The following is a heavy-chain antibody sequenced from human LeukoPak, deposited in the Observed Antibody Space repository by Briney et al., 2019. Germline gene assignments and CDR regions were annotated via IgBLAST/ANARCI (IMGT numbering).Heavy chain of an antibody. V-gene: IGHV1-2*02. Sequence: ASVKVSCKASGYTFTGYYMHWVRQAPGQGLEWMGWINPNSGGTNYAQKFQGRVTMTRDTSISTAYMELSRLRSDDTAVYYCARAVLRFGELFVNWFDPWGQGTLVTVSS. CDR1: GYTFTGYY. CDR3: ARAVLRFGELFVNWFDP. D-gene: IGHD3-10*01. CDR2: INPNSGGT. J-gene: IGHJ5*02.